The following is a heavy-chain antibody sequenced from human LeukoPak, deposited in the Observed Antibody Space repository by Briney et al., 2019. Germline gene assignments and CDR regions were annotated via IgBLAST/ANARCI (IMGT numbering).Heavy chain of an antibody. D-gene: IGHD6-19*01. CDR3: ATARRSGWYRYYGMDV. V-gene: IGHV1-8*01. J-gene: IGHJ6*02. CDR1: GYTFTSYD. Sequence: ASVKVSCKASGYTFTSYDINWVRQATGRGLEWMGWMNPNSGNTGYAQKFQGRVTMTRNTSISTAYMELSSLRSEDTAVYYCATARRSGWYRYYGMDVWGQGTTVTVSS. CDR2: MNPNSGNT.